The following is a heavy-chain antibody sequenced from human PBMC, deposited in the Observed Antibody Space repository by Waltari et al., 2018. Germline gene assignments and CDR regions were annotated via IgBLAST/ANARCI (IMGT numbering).Heavy chain of an antibody. Sequence: QVQLVQSGAEVKKPGASVKVSCKASGYTFTSYDINWLRQATGQGLEWMGWMNPNSGNTGYAQKFQGRVTITRNTSISTAYMELSSLRSEDTAVYYCARGEAARADYYGMDVWGQGTTVTVSS. CDR2: MNPNSGNT. V-gene: IGHV1-8*03. D-gene: IGHD6-13*01. J-gene: IGHJ6*02. CDR3: ARGEAARADYYGMDV. CDR1: GYTFTSYD.